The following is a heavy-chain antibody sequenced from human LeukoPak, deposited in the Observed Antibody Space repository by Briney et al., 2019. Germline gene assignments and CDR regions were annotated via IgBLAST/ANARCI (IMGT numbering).Heavy chain of an antibody. CDR3: TRQRVWFGEVAPYYYYGMDV. J-gene: IGHJ6*02. D-gene: IGHD3-10*01. Sequence: GGSLRLSCAASGFTFSSYSMNWVRQAPGKGLEWVSYISSSSSTIYYADSVKGRFTISRDNAKNSLYLQMNSLRAEDTAVYYCTRQRVWFGEVAPYYYYGMDVWGQGTTVTVSS. CDR1: GFTFSSYS. CDR2: ISSSSSTI. V-gene: IGHV3-48*01.